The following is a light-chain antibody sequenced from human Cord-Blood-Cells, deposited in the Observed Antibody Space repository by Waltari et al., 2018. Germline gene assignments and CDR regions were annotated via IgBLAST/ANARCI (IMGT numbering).Light chain of an antibody. J-gene: IGKJ4*01. Sequence: EIVLTQTPANLPSSLGERATPPCRASQRVSSYLAWYQQKHGQDPRLLISDASNRATGGPARFSGSGSGTDFTLTISSREPEDFAVYYCQQRSNWPPLTFGGGTKVEIK. CDR2: DAS. V-gene: IGKV3-11*01. CDR3: QQRSNWPPLT. CDR1: QRVSSY.